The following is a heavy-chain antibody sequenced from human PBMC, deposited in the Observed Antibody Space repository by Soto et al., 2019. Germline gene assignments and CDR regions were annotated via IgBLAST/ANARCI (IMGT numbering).Heavy chain of an antibody. CDR2: IIPIFGTP. J-gene: IGHJ4*01. Sequence: QVQLVHSGAEVKKPGSSVKVSCKTSGGTLSTSLISWVRQAPGQGLEWMGGIIPIFGTPNYAQKLQGRVTITSAESTGTVYMELNSLRSERAAIYYCAIMYTAYADPSYYFACWGHGTQVTVS. V-gene: IGHV1-69*01. CDR1: GGTLSTSL. D-gene: IGHD5-18*01. CDR3: AIMYTAYADPSYYFAC.